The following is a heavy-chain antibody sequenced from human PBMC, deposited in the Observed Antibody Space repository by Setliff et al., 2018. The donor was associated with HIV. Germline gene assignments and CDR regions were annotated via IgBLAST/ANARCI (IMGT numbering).Heavy chain of an antibody. CDR2: INQDGSEK. Sequence: GGSLRLSCAASGFTFTSYWMIWVRQAPGKGLEWVANINQDGSEKNYVDSVKGRFTISRDNAKNSLYLQMNSLRAEDTAVYYCAKRATATAPFDYWGQGTLVTVSS. CDR3: AKRATATAPFDY. J-gene: IGHJ4*02. V-gene: IGHV3-7*01. D-gene: IGHD2-15*01. CDR1: GFTFTSYW.